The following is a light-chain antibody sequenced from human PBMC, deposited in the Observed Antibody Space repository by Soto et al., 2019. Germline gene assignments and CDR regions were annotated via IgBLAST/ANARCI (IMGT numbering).Light chain of an antibody. V-gene: IGKV1-8*01. CDR1: QGITNY. CDR2: AAS. CDR3: QQYYSYPQVT. Sequence: IQMTQSPSSLSASVGDRVTIACRASQGITNYLAWYQQKPGKAPKLLIYAASTLQSGVPSRFSGRRSGTDFTLTSSCLQSEDFATYYCQQYYSYPQVTVGPGTNVD. J-gene: IGKJ3*01.